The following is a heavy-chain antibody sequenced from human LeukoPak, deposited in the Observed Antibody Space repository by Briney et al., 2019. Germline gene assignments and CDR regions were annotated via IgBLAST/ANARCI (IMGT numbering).Heavy chain of an antibody. Sequence: GESLKISCNSSGYIYTSYWIGWVRQMPGKGLEWMGIIYPGDSDTRYSPSFQGQVTISADKSISTAYLQWSSLKASDTAMYYCARKYYYDSSYAFDIWGQGTMVTVSS. J-gene: IGHJ3*02. CDR3: ARKYYYDSSYAFDI. V-gene: IGHV5-51*01. CDR2: IYPGDSDT. CDR1: GYIYTSYW. D-gene: IGHD3-22*01.